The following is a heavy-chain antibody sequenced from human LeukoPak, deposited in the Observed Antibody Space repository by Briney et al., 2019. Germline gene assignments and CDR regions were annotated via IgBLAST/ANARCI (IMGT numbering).Heavy chain of an antibody. V-gene: IGHV3-33*01. CDR3: ASDGRL. D-gene: IGHD5-12*01. CDR1: GFSFSSYG. CDR2: IWYDGSNK. Sequence: GGSLRLSCAASGFSFSSYGMHWDRQAPGKGLEWVAVIWYDGSNKNYADSAKGRFTISRDNSKNMLYLQMNSLRVEDTAVYYCASDGRLWGQGTLVTVSS. J-gene: IGHJ4*02.